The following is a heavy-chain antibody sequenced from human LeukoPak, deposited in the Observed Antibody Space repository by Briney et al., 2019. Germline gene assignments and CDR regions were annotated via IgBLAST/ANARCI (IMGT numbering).Heavy chain of an antibody. CDR3: ARAEIVVVVAAPEGWFDP. CDR1: GGSISSGGYS. V-gene: IGHV4-30-2*01. CDR2: IYHGGST. Sequence: SQTLSLTCAVSGGSISSGGYSWSWIRQPPGKGLEWIGYIYHGGSTYYNPSLKSRVTISVDRSKNQFSLKLSSVTAADTAVYYCARAEIVVVVAAPEGWFDPWGQGTLVNVSS. D-gene: IGHD2-15*01. J-gene: IGHJ5*02.